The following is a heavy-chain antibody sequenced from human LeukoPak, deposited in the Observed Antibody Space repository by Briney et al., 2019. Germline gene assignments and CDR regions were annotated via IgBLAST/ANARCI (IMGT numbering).Heavy chain of an antibody. Sequence: ASVKVSCKASGYTFTSYDINWVRQATGQGLEWMGWMNPNSGNTGYAQKFQGRVTMTRNTSISTAYMELSSLRSEDTAVYYRARGLSYTNYYYYYGMDVWGQGTTVTVSS. V-gene: IGHV1-8*01. J-gene: IGHJ6*02. CDR2: MNPNSGNT. CDR3: ARGLSYTNYYYYYGMDV. CDR1: GYTFTSYD. D-gene: IGHD3-16*02.